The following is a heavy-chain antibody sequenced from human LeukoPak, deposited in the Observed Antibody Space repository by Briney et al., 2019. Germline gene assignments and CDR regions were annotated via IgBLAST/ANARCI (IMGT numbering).Heavy chain of an antibody. V-gene: IGHV1-8*01. CDR3: ASLVATAMDYYYYGMDV. Sequence: GASVKVSCKASGYTFTSYDINWVRQATGQGLEWMGWMNPNGGNTGYAQKLQGRVNMTRNTSLSTAYLELSSLRPEDTAVYYCASLVATAMDYYYYGMDVWGQGTTVTVSS. D-gene: IGHD5-18*01. CDR2: MNPNGGNT. J-gene: IGHJ6*02. CDR1: GYTFTSYD.